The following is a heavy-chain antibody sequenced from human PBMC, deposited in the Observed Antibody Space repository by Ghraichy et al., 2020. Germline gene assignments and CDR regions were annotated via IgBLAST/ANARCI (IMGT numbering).Heavy chain of an antibody. J-gene: IGHJ2*01. CDR1: GFTFSDYY. Sequence: GESLNISCAASGFTFSDYYMSWIRQAPGKGLEWVSGISSRGESILYADSLKGRFTISRDNAKKSLYLQMNSLRAEDTAVYYCARDRRALCGGDCAYFDLWGRGTLVTVSS. D-gene: IGHD2-21*02. V-gene: IGHV3-11*01. CDR2: ISSRGESI. CDR3: ARDRRALCGGDCAYFDL.